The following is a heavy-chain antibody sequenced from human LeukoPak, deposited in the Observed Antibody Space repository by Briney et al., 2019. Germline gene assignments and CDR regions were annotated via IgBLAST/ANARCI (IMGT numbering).Heavy chain of an antibody. Sequence: ASVKVSCKASGYTFTGYHMHWVRQAPGQGLEWMGWINPNSGGTNYAQKFQGRVTMTRDTSISTAYMELSRLRSDDTAVYYCARDLYYYGSGSYYLFDYWGQGTLVTVSS. D-gene: IGHD3-10*01. J-gene: IGHJ4*02. CDR3: ARDLYYYGSGSYYLFDY. CDR2: INPNSGGT. V-gene: IGHV1-2*02. CDR1: GYTFTGYH.